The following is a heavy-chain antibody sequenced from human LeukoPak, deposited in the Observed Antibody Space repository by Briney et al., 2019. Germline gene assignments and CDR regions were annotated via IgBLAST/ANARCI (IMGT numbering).Heavy chain of an antibody. CDR1: GYTFTSYD. Sequence: ASVKVSFKSSGYTFTSYDFNWVRQATGQGLEWVGWMNPNSGNTGYAQKFQGRVTMTRNTSISTAYMELSSLRSKDTAVYYCARGGERQLDDAFDIRGQGTMVTVSS. V-gene: IGHV1-8*01. CDR2: MNPNSGNT. D-gene: IGHD6-13*01. J-gene: IGHJ3*02. CDR3: ARGGERQLDDAFDI.